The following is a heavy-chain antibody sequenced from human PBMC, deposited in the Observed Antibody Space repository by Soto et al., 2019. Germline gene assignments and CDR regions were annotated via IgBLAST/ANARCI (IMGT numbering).Heavy chain of an antibody. CDR1: GGSISSGGYS. Sequence: PSETLSLTCAVSGGSISSGGYSWSWIRQPPGKGLEWIGCIYHSGSTYYNPSLRSRVTISVDRSKNQFSLNLSSVTAADTALYYCARASTPVTTLAYWCQGTLDTVSS. CDR2: IYHSGST. V-gene: IGHV4-30-2*01. CDR3: ARASTPVTTLAY. J-gene: IGHJ4*01. D-gene: IGHD4-17*01.